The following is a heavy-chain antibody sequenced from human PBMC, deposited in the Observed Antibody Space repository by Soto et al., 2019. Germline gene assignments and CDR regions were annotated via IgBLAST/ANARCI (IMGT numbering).Heavy chain of an antibody. CDR3: ARSTKYYYEIDY. CDR1: GGSISSYY. J-gene: IGHJ4*02. V-gene: IGHV4-59*01. CDR2: IYYSGST. Sequence: SETLSLTCTVSGGSISSYYWSWIRQPPGKGLEWIGYIYYSGSTNYNPSLKSRVTISVDTSKNQFSLKLSSVTAADTAAYYCARSTKYYYEIDYWGQGTLVTVSS. D-gene: IGHD3-22*01.